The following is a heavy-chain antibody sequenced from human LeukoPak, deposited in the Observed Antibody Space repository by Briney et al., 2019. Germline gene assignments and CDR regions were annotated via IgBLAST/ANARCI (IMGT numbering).Heavy chain of an antibody. J-gene: IGHJ4*02. Sequence: TLSLTCTVSGGSISSGGYYWSWIRQHPGKGLEWIGYIYYSGSTYYNPSLKSRVTISVDTSKNQFSLKLSSVTAADTAVYYCAREPDWGFLDYWGQGTLVTVSS. CDR2: IYYSGST. CDR1: GGSISSGGYY. D-gene: IGHD7-27*01. V-gene: IGHV4-31*03. CDR3: AREPDWGFLDY.